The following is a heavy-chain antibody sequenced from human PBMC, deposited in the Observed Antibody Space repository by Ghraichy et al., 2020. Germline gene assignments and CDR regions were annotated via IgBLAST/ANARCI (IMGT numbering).Heavy chain of an antibody. CDR2: LDADGRST. CDR3: AKEGGRLGEGAFDV. CDR1: EFTFDGYP. V-gene: IGHV3-23*01. Sequence: GGSLRLSCAVSEFTFDGYPMTWVRQAPGKGLEWVSTLDADGRSTFYADSVKGRFTISRDKSKRTMYLQMNSRRADDTAVYYCAKEGGRLGEGAFDVWGQGTKVTVSS. J-gene: IGHJ3*01. D-gene: IGHD3-10*01.